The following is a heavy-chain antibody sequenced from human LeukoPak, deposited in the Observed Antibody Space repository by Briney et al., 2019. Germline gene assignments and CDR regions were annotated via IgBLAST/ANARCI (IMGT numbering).Heavy chain of an antibody. V-gene: IGHV3-30*02. Sequence: GGSLRLSCAASGFTFSSYDIHWVRQAPGKGLEWVAFIRYDGSNKKYADSVRGRFTISRDNSKNTLYLQMNSLRTEDTAVYYCTRDSARRDGYNFDYWGQGTLVTVSS. CDR2: IRYDGSNK. D-gene: IGHD5-24*01. CDR1: GFTFSSYD. CDR3: TRDSARRDGYNFDY. J-gene: IGHJ4*02.